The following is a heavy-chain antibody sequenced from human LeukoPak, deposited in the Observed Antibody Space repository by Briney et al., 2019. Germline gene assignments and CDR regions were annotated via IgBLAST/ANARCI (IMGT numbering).Heavy chain of an antibody. D-gene: IGHD3-10*01. Sequence: AGRSLRLSCAASGFTFSSYGMHWVRQAPGKGLEWVAVISYDGSNKYYADSVKGRFTISRDNSKNTLYLQMDSLRAEDTAVYYCAKNYYYGSGSYYPEFDYWGQGTLVTVSS. CDR1: GFTFSSYG. CDR3: AKNYYYGSGSYYPEFDY. J-gene: IGHJ4*02. V-gene: IGHV3-30*18. CDR2: ISYDGSNK.